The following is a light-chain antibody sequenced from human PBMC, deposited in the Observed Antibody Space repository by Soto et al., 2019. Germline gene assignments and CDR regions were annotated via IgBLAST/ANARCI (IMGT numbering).Light chain of an antibody. Sequence: IQLTQSPSTLSASVGDRVTITCRASQSISSWLAWYQQKPGKAPKLLIYDASSLESGVPSRFSGSGSGTEFTLTISSLQPYDFATYYCQQYNSYSPTWTFGQGTKVDIK. J-gene: IGKJ1*01. CDR2: DAS. CDR1: QSISSW. CDR3: QQYNSYSPTWT. V-gene: IGKV1-5*01.